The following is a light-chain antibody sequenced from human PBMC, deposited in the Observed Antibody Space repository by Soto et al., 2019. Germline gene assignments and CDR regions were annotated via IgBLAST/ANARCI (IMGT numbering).Light chain of an antibody. CDR1: QGISSY. CDR3: QHYDNSPPSVT. J-gene: IGKJ3*01. Sequence: AIRMTQSPSSFSASTGDRVTITCRASQGISSYLAWYQQKPGKAPKLLIYAASTLQSGVPSRFSGSGSGTDFTLTISCLQSEDFATYYCQHYDNSPPSVTFGPGTKVDIK. V-gene: IGKV1-8*01. CDR2: AAS.